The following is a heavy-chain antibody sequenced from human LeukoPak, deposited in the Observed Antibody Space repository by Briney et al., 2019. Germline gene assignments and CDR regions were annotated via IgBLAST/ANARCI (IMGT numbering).Heavy chain of an antibody. D-gene: IGHD2-15*01. Sequence: PGGSLRLSCAASGFAFSCNWMSWVPQAPGKGLEWVAYIKEDGREKYYVDSVKGRFTISRDNAKNSLYLQMNNLRAEDTAVYYCASYRIGYCSGDTCYADWFDPWGQGALVTASS. CDR1: GFAFSCNW. CDR2: IKEDGREK. CDR3: ASYRIGYCSGDTCYADWFDP. J-gene: IGHJ5*02. V-gene: IGHV3-7*01.